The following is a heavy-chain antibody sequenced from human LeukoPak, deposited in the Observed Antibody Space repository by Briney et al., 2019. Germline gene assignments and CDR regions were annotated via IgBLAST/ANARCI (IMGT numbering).Heavy chain of an antibody. J-gene: IGHJ4*02. V-gene: IGHV4-30-2*01. Sequence: SETLSLTCAVSGGSISSGGYSWRWIRQPPGKGLEWIGYIYDSGSKYYNPSLKSRVTISVDKSKNQFSLNLSSVTAADTAVYYCARGVPAAVTSYFDYWGQGTLVTVSS. CDR3: ARGVPAAVTSYFDY. CDR1: GGSISSGGYS. D-gene: IGHD2-2*01. CDR2: IYDSGSK.